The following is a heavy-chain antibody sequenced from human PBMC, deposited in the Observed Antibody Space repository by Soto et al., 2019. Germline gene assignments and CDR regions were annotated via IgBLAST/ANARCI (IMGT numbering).Heavy chain of an antibody. CDR3: ARAPTIEIFGVVSHDPFDI. V-gene: IGHV4-61*01. CDR2: IYYSGNT. J-gene: IGHJ3*02. CDR1: GGSVSSGRYF. Sequence: PSETLSLTCTVSGGSVSSGRYFWSWIRQPPGKGLEWIGYIYYSGNTNSNPSLKSRVTVSVDTSKNQLSLKLSSVTAADTAVYYCARAPTIEIFGVVSHDPFDIWGQGTMVTVSS. D-gene: IGHD3-3*01.